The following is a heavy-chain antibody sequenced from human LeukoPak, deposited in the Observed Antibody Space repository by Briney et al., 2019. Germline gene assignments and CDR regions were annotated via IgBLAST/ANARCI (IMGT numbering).Heavy chain of an antibody. CDR3: RKDELAVGDN. Sequence: PGGSLRLSCAASGFTFGSYAMSWVRQAPGKGLEWVSAIVSSVSTYYADSVKGRFTISRDNSKNPLYLQMRSMRAGDTAVYYCRKDELAVGDNWGQGTLVTVSS. CDR1: GFTFGSYA. J-gene: IGHJ4*02. D-gene: IGHD3-16*01. CDR2: IVSSVST. V-gene: IGHV3-23*01.